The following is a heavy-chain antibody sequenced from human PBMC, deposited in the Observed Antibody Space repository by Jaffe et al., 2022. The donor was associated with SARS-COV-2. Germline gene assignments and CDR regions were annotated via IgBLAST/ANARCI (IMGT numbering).Heavy chain of an antibody. CDR3: AKAPAAAGMWYYYYGMDV. Sequence: EVQLLESGGGLVQPGGSLRLSCAASGFTFSSYAMSWVRQAPGKGLEWVSAISGSGGSTYYADSVKGRFTISRDNSKNTLYLQMNSLRAEDTAVYYCAKAPAAAGMWYYYYGMDVWGQGTTVTVSS. CDR2: ISGSGGST. D-gene: IGHD6-13*01. J-gene: IGHJ6*02. CDR1: GFTFSSYA. V-gene: IGHV3-23*01.